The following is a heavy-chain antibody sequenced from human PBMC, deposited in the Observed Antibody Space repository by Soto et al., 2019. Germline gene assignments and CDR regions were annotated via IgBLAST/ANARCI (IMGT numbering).Heavy chain of an antibody. J-gene: IGHJ6*02. CDR3: ARVPQLSRGYYYYYGMDV. CDR1: GYTFTSYY. D-gene: IGHD3-10*01. Sequence: WASVKVSCKASGYTFTSYYMHWVRQAPGQGLEWMGIINPSGGSTSYAQKFQGRVTMTRDTSTSTVYMELSSLRSEDTAVYYCARVPQLSRGYYYYYGMDVWGQGTTVTVSS. V-gene: IGHV1-46*01. CDR2: INPSGGST.